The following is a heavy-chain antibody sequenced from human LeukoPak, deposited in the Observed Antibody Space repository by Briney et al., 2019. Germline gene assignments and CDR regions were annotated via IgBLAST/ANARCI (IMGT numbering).Heavy chain of an antibody. CDR2: ISGSGVT. J-gene: IGHJ4*02. V-gene: IGHV3-23*01. Sequence: GGSLRLSCAASGFTFSTSAMTWVRQAPGKGLEWVSGISGSGVTDYADSVKGRFTISRDNSKNTLYLQMNSLRAEDTAVYYCAKVRGHGSGWFHTYDYWGQGTLVTVSS. D-gene: IGHD6-19*01. CDR3: AKVRGHGSGWFHTYDY. CDR1: GFTFSTSA.